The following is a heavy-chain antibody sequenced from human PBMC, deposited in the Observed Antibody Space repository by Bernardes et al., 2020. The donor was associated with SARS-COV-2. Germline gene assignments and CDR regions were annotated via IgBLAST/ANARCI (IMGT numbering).Heavy chain of an antibody. V-gene: IGHV4-39*01. D-gene: IGHD1-7*01. CDR2: IYYSGST. Sequence: SETLSLTCTVSGGSISSSSYYWGWIRQPPGKGLEWIGSIYYSGSTYYNPSLKSRVTISVDTSKNQFSLKLSSVTAADTAVYYCARQIRGTTFLYYYGMDVWGQGTTVTVSS. CDR3: ARQIRGTTFLYYYGMDV. J-gene: IGHJ6*02. CDR1: GGSISSSSYY.